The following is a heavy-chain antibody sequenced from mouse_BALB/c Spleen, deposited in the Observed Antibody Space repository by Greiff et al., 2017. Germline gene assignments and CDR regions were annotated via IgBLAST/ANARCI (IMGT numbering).Heavy chain of an antibody. CDR3: ARVYYDGSSYDY. CDR2: IYPGDGDT. J-gene: IGHJ2*01. Sequence: QVQLQQSGAELVRPGSSVKISCKASGYAFSSYWMNWVKPRPGQGLEWIGQIYPGDGDTNYNGKFKGKATLTADKSSSKAYMQLSSLTSEDSAVYYCARVYYDGSSYDYWGQGTTLTVSS. V-gene: IGHV1-80*01. D-gene: IGHD1-1*01. CDR1: GYAFSSYW.